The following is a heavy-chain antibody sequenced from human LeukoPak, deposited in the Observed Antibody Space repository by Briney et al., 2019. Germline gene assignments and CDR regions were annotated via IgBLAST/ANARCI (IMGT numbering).Heavy chain of an antibody. CDR3: ARGGRQPDNWFDP. Sequence: ASVKVSCKASGGTFSNYAISWVRQAPGQGLEWMGWISAYNGNTNYAQKLQGRVTMTTDTSTSTAYMELRSLRSDDTAVYYCARGGRQPDNWFDPWGQGTLVTVSS. CDR1: GGTFSNYA. CDR2: ISAYNGNT. J-gene: IGHJ5*02. V-gene: IGHV1-18*01. D-gene: IGHD3-16*01.